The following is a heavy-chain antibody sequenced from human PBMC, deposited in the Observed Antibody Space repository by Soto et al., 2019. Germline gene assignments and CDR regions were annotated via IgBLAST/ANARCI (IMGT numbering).Heavy chain of an antibody. Sequence: SETLSLTCTVSGGSISNYYWSWIRQPPGKGLEWIGYIHYSGSTNYSPSLKSRVTISVDTSKNQFSLKLSSVTAADTAVYYCVRGGIAGHWFDPWGQGILVTVSS. CDR3: VRGGIAGHWFDP. D-gene: IGHD2-21*01. V-gene: IGHV4-59*01. CDR2: IHYSGST. J-gene: IGHJ5*02. CDR1: GGSISNYY.